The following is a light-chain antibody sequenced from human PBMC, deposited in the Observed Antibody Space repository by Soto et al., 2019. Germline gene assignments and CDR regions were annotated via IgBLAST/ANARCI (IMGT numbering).Light chain of an antibody. V-gene: IGLV1-44*01. Sequence: QSVLAQPPSASGTPGHIVAISFSGSSSNIGSNTVTWYQQLPGTAPKLLIYSTSQRSSGVPGRFSGSKSGASASLSISGLQSEDEADYYCAAWDDRLDVYVFGTGTKVTVL. J-gene: IGLJ1*01. CDR2: STS. CDR3: AAWDDRLDVYV. CDR1: SSNIGSNT.